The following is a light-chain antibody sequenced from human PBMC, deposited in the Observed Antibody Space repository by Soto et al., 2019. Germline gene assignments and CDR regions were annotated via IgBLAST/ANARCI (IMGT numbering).Light chain of an antibody. CDR2: KNV. CDR1: GSNLESNY. CDR3: AAWDDSLNTYV. V-gene: IGLV1-47*01. Sequence: QSVLTQPPLASGPPGQGVTISCSGRGSNLESNYVYWYQQLPGTAPKLLIYKNVQRPSGVPDRFSGSKSGPSASLAISGLRSEDEADYYCAAWDDSLNTYVFGTGTKLTVL. J-gene: IGLJ1*01.